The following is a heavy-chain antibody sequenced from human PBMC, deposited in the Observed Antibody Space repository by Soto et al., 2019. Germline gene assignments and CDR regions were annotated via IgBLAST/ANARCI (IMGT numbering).Heavy chain of an antibody. CDR1: GGTFNTYA. Sequence: QVQLVQSGAEMKKPGSSVKVSCQSSGGTFNTYAMNWVRQAPGQGPEWMGDSSPMFVSANYAPKFQGRVTITADESTGTSYMQLSSLTSEDTALYFCAREVQVHTPAFVYWGQGTLVTVSS. D-gene: IGHD3-10*01. J-gene: IGHJ4*02. CDR2: SSPMFVSA. CDR3: AREVQVHTPAFVY. V-gene: IGHV1-69*19.